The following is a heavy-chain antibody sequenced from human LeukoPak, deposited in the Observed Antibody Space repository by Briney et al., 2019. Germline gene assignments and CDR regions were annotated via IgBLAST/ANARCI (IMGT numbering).Heavy chain of an antibody. CDR2: FDPEDGET. J-gene: IGHJ5*02. V-gene: IGHV1-24*01. CDR3: ATYGSSGYCTNGLYWREGNWFDP. D-gene: IGHD2-8*01. CDR1: RYTLTELS. Sequence: ASVKVSCKVSRYTLTELSMHWVRQAPGNELEWMGGFDPEDGETLFGQKFQGRGTMTEEPSNDTGYMGLSSLRSEDTAVYYWATYGSSGYCTNGLYWREGNWFDPWGQGNLVPVSS.